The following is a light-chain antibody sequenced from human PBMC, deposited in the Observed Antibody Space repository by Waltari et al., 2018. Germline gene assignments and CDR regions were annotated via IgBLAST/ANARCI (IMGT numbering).Light chain of an antibody. Sequence: EIVMPQSPATLSVSTGERATISCRASQSISSNLVWYQHKPGQAPRVLIYGASTRATGIPARFSGSGSGTEFTLTITSLQSEDFAVYYCLQYKNWPPLYTFGQGTKLEI. CDR3: LQYKNWPPLYT. J-gene: IGKJ2*01. CDR1: QSISSN. CDR2: GAS. V-gene: IGKV3-15*01.